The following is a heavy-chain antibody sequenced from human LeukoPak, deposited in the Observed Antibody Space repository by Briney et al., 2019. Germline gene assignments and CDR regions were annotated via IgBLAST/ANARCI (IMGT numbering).Heavy chain of an antibody. V-gene: IGHV3-7*01. CDR1: GFTFSSNW. CDR3: ARDPVAAADSTNNMGRVFDY. Sequence: ERSLRTCCVAAGFTFSSNWISGCRQPPAKGGQGWASIKQHRSEKYYEASLTGRVTISIGTAKNPLYLQMSTVTVADTAVYYCARDPVAAADSTNNMGRVFDYWGQGALVTVSS. J-gene: IGHJ4*02. CDR2: IKQHRSEK. D-gene: IGHD1/OR15-1a*01.